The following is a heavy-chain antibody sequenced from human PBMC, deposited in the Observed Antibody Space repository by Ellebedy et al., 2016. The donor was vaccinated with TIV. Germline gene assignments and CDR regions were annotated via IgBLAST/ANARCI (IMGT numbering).Heavy chain of an antibody. D-gene: IGHD1-26*01. J-gene: IGHJ4*02. Sequence: GESLKISCKVSGFTFSNYWMHRVRQAPGKGLVWVSRMNSDGRGTIYADSVKGRFTMSRDNSKDTLYLQMTSLRPEDTAVYYCAGEVGPRQINSWGQGTQVTVSS. V-gene: IGHV3-74*01. CDR1: GFTFSNYW. CDR3: AGEVGPRQINS. CDR2: MNSDGRGT.